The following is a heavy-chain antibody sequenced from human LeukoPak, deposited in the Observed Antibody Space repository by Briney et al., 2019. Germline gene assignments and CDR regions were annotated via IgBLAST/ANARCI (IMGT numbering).Heavy chain of an antibody. CDR3: ARAGRYARPNPLDY. CDR2: IRYDGSNK. D-gene: IGHD3-10*01. V-gene: IGHV3-30*02. Sequence: PGRSLRLSCAASGFTLSSYGMHWVRQAPGKGLEWVAFIRYDGSNKYYADSVKGRFTISRDNAKNSMYLQMNSLRAEDTAVYYCARAGRYARPNPLDYWGQGTLVTVSS. CDR1: GFTLSSYG. J-gene: IGHJ4*02.